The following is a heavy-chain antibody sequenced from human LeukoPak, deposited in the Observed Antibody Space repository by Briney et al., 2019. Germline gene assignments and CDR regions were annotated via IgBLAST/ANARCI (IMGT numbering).Heavy chain of an antibody. J-gene: IGHJ5*02. V-gene: IGHV4-38-2*01. CDR1: GYSISSGYY. Sequence: SETLSLTCAVSGYSISSGYYWGWIRQPPGKGLEWIGSIYHSGSTYYIPSLKSRVTISVDTSKNQFSLKLSSVTAADTAVYYCARVWDSSGWYRLRFDPWGQGTLVTVSS. CDR3: ARVWDSSGWYRLRFDP. CDR2: IYHSGST. D-gene: IGHD6-19*01.